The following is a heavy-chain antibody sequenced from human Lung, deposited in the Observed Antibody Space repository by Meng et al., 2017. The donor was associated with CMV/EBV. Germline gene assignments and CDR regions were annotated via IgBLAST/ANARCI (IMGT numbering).Heavy chain of an antibody. J-gene: IGHJ4*02. CDR3: ARVRSRDYGDFYAHFDY. CDR2: LIPIFGTA. V-gene: IGHV1-69*05. CDR1: TFRSYA. D-gene: IGHD4-17*01. Sequence: TFRSYAISWVRQAPGQGLEWMGGLIPIFGTANYAQKFQGRVTITTDESTSTAYMELSSLRSEDTAVYYCARVRSRDYGDFYAHFDYWGQGTLVTVSS.